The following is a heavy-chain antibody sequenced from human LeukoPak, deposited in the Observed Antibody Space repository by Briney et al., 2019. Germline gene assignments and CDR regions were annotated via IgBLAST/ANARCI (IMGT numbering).Heavy chain of an antibody. V-gene: IGHV3-11*06. Sequence: PGGSLRLSCAVSGFSVTNNYMSWVRQAPGKGLEWVSYISRNSYTNYADSVKGRFTISRDNAKNSLYLQMASLRAEDTAVYYCARGHYDSRGYSEPFDPWGQGTLVTVSS. CDR2: ISRNSYT. D-gene: IGHD3-22*01. CDR3: ARGHYDSRGYSEPFDP. J-gene: IGHJ5*02. CDR1: GFSVTNNY.